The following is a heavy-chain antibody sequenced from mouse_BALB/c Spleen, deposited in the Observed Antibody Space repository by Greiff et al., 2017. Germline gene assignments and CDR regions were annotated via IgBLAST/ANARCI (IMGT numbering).Heavy chain of an antibody. J-gene: IGHJ2*01. D-gene: IGHD4-1*01. CDR1: GFTFSSYA. Sequence: EVQRVESGGGLVKPGGSLKLSCAASGFTFSSYAMSWVRQTPEKRLEWVATISSGGSYTYYPDSVKGRFTISRDNAKNTLYLQMSSLRSEDTAMYYCARQLGQYYFDYWGQGTTLTVSS. CDR3: ARQLGQYYFDY. V-gene: IGHV5-9-3*01. CDR2: ISSGGSYT.